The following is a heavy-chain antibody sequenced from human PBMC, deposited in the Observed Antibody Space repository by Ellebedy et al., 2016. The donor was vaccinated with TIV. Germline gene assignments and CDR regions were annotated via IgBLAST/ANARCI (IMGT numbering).Heavy chain of an antibody. D-gene: IGHD5-18*01. CDR1: GFTFSSYS. Sequence: GGSLRLSXAASGFTFSSYSMNWVRQAPGKGLEWVSSISSSSSYIYYADSVKGRFTISRDNAKNSLYLQMNSLRAEDTAVYYCARAVDTAMALGTDVWGQGTTVTVSS. CDR3: ARAVDTAMALGTDV. V-gene: IGHV3-21*01. J-gene: IGHJ6*02. CDR2: ISSSSSYI.